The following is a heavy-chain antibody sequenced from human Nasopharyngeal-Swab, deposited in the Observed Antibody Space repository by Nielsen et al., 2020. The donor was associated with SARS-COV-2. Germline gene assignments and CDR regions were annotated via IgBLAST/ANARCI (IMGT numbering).Heavy chain of an antibody. Sequence: SVKVSCKASGGTFSSYAISWVRQAPGQGLEWMGRIIPILGIANYAQKFQGRVTITANKSTSTAYMELNSLRSEDTAVYYCASRAVPYSGSYRPTDAFDIWGQGTMVTVSS. J-gene: IGHJ3*02. CDR3: ASRAVPYSGSYRPTDAFDI. CDR2: IIPILGIA. CDR1: GGTFSSYA. V-gene: IGHV1-69*04. D-gene: IGHD1-26*01.